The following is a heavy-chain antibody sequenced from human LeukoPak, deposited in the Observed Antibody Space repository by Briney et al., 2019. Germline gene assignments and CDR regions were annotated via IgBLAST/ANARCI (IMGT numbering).Heavy chain of an antibody. CDR2: INPNSGGT. Sequence: GASVKVSCKASGYTFTGYYMHWVRQAPGQGLEWMGWINPNSGGTNYAQKFQGRVTMTRDTSISTAYMELSRLRSDDTAVYYCASRGYDFWSGSLYHPLFDYWGQGTLVTVSS. J-gene: IGHJ4*02. CDR1: GYTFTGYY. D-gene: IGHD3-3*01. V-gene: IGHV1-2*02. CDR3: ASRGYDFWSGSLYHPLFDY.